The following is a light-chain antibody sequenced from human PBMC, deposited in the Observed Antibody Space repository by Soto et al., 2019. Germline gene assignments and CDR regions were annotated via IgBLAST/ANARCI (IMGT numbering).Light chain of an antibody. J-gene: IGKJ1*01. CDR2: GAS. Sequence: EIVMTQSPATLSVSPGERATLSCRASQSVSSNLAWYQQKPGQAPRLLIYGASTRATGIPARFSGSGSGTEFTLTISSLPSEDVAVYYCQQYNNWPRTFGQGTKVEIK. CDR3: QQYNNWPRT. CDR1: QSVSSN. V-gene: IGKV3-15*01.